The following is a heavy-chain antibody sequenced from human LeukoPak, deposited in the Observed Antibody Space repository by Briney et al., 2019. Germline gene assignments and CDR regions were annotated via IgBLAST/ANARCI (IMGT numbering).Heavy chain of an antibody. V-gene: IGHV3-21*01. CDR3: VRDYYGDYFFDF. J-gene: IGHJ4*02. D-gene: IGHD4-17*01. Sequence: NPGGSLRLSCAASGFTFTTYSMNWVRQAPGKGLEWVSSICTSSTYYAYSVKGRFTISRDNAKNSLYLQMNRLRVEDSAVYYCVRDYYGDYFFDFWGQGTLVTVSS. CDR2: ICTSST. CDR1: GFTFTTYS.